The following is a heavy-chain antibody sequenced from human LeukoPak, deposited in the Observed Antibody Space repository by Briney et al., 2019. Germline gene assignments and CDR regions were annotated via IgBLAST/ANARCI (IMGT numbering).Heavy chain of an antibody. CDR3: ARGQWLARHYYYMDV. V-gene: IGHV1-69*05. J-gene: IGHJ6*03. Sequence: ASVKVSCKASGGTFSSYAISWVRQAPGQGLEWMGGIIPIFGTANYAQKFQGRVTITTDESTSTACMELSSLRSEDTAVYYCARGQWLARHYYYMDVWGKGTTVTVSS. CDR1: GGTFSSYA. CDR2: IIPIFGTA. D-gene: IGHD6-19*01.